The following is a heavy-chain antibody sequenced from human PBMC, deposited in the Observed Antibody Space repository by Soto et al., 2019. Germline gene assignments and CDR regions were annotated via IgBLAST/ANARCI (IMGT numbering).Heavy chain of an antibody. Sequence: QVQLMQSGAEVKKPGASVKVSCKASGYTFTSYYIHWVRQAPGQGLEWMGIINPSGGSASYARKFQVRVAMTRDTSTSTVYMEVSSLGYEDTAVYYCARDPNLSLTYHYYGMDVWGQGTTVTVSS. D-gene: IGHD7-27*01. V-gene: IGHV1-46*01. CDR1: GYTFTSYY. J-gene: IGHJ6*02. CDR2: INPSGGSA. CDR3: ARDPNLSLTYHYYGMDV.